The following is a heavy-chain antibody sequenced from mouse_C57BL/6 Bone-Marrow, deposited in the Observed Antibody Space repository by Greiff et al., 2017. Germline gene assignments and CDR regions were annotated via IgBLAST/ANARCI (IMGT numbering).Heavy chain of an antibody. V-gene: IGHV1-55*01. CDR3: ARNDGYLAWFAY. CDR1: GYTFTSYW. CDR2: IYPGSGST. Sequence: QVQLQQPGAELVKPGASVKMSCKASGYTFTSYWITWVKQRPGPGLEWIGDIYPGSGSTNYNEKFKSKATLTVETSSSTAYMQLSSLTSEDSAVYYCARNDGYLAWFAYWGQGTLVTVSA. D-gene: IGHD2-3*01. J-gene: IGHJ3*01.